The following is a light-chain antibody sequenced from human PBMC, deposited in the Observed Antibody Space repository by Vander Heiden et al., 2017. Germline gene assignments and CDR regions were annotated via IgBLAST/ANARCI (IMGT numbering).Light chain of an antibody. V-gene: IGKV1-39*01. J-gene: IGKJ1*01. CDR3: QQSYSTWT. Sequence: IQIAQSPSSLHAYVGDRVTIAGQTSQTVSSYLKWYQQKPRKATKLMIYAATNLKSGVPSRFSGSGSATDFTLTISSLQPEDFATYYCQQSYSTWTFGQGTKVEIK. CDR1: QTVSSY. CDR2: AAT.